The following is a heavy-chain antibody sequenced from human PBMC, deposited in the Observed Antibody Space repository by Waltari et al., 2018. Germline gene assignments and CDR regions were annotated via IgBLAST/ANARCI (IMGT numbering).Heavy chain of an antibody. J-gene: IGHJ5*02. V-gene: IGHV1-69*04. CDR2: IIPILGTA. CDR1: GGTFSSYA. D-gene: IGHD3-10*01. Sequence: QVQLVQSGAEVKKPGSSVKVSCKASGGTFSSYAISWVRQAPGQGLEWMGRIIPILGTANYAQKFQGRVTITADKSTSTAYMELSSLRSEDTAVYYCARDLEHYYGSGSYYLWGQGTLVTVSS. CDR3: ARDLEHYYGSGSYYL.